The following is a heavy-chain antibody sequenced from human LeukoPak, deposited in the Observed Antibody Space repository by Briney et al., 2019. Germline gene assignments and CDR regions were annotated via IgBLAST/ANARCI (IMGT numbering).Heavy chain of an antibody. CDR1: GGSISSHY. CDR2: IYYRGRGSS. Sequence: PSETPSLTCTVSGGSISSHYWSWIRQPPGKGLEWIGYIYYRGRGSSEYNPSLKSRVSISVDTSKNQFSLKLSSVTAADTAVYYCARGFEYSSGWYGDLDCWGQGTLVTVSS. J-gene: IGHJ4*02. V-gene: IGHV4-59*11. D-gene: IGHD6-19*01. CDR3: ARGFEYSSGWYGDLDC.